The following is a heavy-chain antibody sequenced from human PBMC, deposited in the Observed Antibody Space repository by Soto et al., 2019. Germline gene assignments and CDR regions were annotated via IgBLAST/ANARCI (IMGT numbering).Heavy chain of an antibody. J-gene: IGHJ4*02. Sequence: SETLSLTCTVSGASISSGRSYWSWIRQHPGKGLERIGYMFYSGSTYYHPSLKSRVNISADTSKNQFSLRLTSVTPADTAVYYCARDNGYGHFDSWGQGTLVTVSS. CDR2: MFYSGST. V-gene: IGHV4-31*03. D-gene: IGHD5-12*01. CDR3: ARDNGYGHFDS. CDR1: GASISSGRSY.